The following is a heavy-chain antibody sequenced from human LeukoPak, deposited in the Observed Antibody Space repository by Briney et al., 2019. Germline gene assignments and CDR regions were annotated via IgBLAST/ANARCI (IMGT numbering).Heavy chain of an antibody. CDR1: GGSISSYY. J-gene: IGHJ4*02. CDR2: IYTSGST. V-gene: IGHV4-4*07. CDR3: ARGKFGYYSSSSYYFDY. D-gene: IGHD6-6*01. Sequence: SETLSLTCTVSGGSISSYYWSWIRRPAGKGLEWIGRIYTSGSTNYNPSLKSRVTMSVDTSKNQFSLKLSSVTAADTAVYYCARGKFGYYSSSSYYFDYWGQGILVTVSS.